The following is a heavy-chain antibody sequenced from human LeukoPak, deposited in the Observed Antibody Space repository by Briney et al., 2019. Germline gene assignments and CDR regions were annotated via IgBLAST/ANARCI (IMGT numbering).Heavy chain of an antibody. CDR3: ARANPADFDL. CDR2: INRDGGM. D-gene: IGHD1-14*01. J-gene: IGHJ2*01. V-gene: IGHV3-74*01. Sequence: GGSLRLSCAASGFTFSRFAMHWVRQAPEKGLVWVSRINRDGGMHYADSVKGRFAISRDNTKNTVSLQMNSLRDEDTGVYFCARANPADFDLWGRGTVVIVSS. CDR1: GFTFSRFA.